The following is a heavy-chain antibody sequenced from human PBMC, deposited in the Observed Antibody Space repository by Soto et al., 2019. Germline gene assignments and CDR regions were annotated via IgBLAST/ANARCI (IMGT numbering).Heavy chain of an antibody. CDR1: GYTFTSYG. Sequence: ASVKVSCKASGYTFTSYGISWVRQAPGQGLEWMGWNSAYNGNTNYAQKLQGRVTMTTDTSTSTAYMELRSLRSDDTAVYYCARDRNYDFWSGPIDYWGQGTLVTVS. CDR2: NSAYNGNT. V-gene: IGHV1-18*01. J-gene: IGHJ4*02. D-gene: IGHD3-3*01. CDR3: ARDRNYDFWSGPIDY.